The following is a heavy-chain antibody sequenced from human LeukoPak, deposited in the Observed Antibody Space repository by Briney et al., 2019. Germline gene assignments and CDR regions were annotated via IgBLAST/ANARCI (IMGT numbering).Heavy chain of an antibody. D-gene: IGHD6-19*01. CDR2: IYYSGST. CDR1: GGSISSYY. Sequence: SETLSLTCTVSGGSISSYYWSWIRQPPGKGLEWIGYIYYSGSTNSNPSLKSRVTISVDTSKNQFSLKLSSVTAADTAVYYCARGSDSSGWYFGYWGQGTLVTVSS. J-gene: IGHJ4*02. V-gene: IGHV4-59*01. CDR3: ARGSDSSGWYFGY.